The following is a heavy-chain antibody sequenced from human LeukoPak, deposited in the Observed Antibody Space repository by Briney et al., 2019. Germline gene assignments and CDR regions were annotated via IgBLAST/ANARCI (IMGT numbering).Heavy chain of an antibody. D-gene: IGHD1-1*01. CDR3: NRGLEPSTGPDY. CDR1: GFTFSSYT. CDR2: ISSSGSTT. V-gene: IGHV3-48*01. Sequence: GGSLRLSCAASGFTFSSYTMNWVRQAPGKGLEWVSYISSSGSTTYYADSVKGRFTISRDNAKNSLYLQMNSLKTEDTAVYYCNRGLEPSTGPDYWGQGTLVTVSS. J-gene: IGHJ4*02.